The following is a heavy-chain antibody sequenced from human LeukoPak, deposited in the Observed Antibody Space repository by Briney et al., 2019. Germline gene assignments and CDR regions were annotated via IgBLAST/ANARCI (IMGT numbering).Heavy chain of an antibody. Sequence: PSETLSLTCTVSGGSISSGGYYWSWIRQHPGKGLEWIGYIYYSGGTYYNPSLKSRVTISVDTSKNQFSLKLSSVTAADTAVYYCASGGTSYYYYYYMDVWGKGTTVTVSS. J-gene: IGHJ6*03. CDR3: ASGGTSYYYYYYMDV. D-gene: IGHD1-1*01. V-gene: IGHV4-31*03. CDR2: IYYSGGT. CDR1: GGSISSGGYY.